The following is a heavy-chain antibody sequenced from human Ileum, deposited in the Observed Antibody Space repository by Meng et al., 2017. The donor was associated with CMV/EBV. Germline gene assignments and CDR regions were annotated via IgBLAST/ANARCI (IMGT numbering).Heavy chain of an antibody. D-gene: IGHD6-13*01. V-gene: IGHV4-4*07. CDR3: ARGPYSSSWSSFDY. CDR2: IYTSGST. CDR1: RGSLSSDY. Sequence: QVRLQAAGPGQGRPSGTRSLTCTVSRGSLSSDYSSWIRQPAGKGLGWIGRIYTSGSTNYNPALKSRVTMSVDTSKTQFSLKLSSVTAADTAVYYCARGPYSSSWSSFDYWGQGTLVTV. J-gene: IGHJ4*02.